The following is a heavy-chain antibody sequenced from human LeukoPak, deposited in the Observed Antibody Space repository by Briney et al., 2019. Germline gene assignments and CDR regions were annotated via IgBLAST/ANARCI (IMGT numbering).Heavy chain of an antibody. CDR1: GGSISSSSYY. CDR2: IYYSGST. Sequence: SETLSLTCTVSGGSISSSSYYWGWIRQPRGKGLEWIGSIYYSGSTYYNPSLKSRVTISVDTSKNQFSLKLSSVTAADTAVYYCARDRGHYDILTGYYIPDYFDYWGQGTLVTVSS. CDR3: ARDRGHYDILTGYYIPDYFDY. V-gene: IGHV4-39*07. D-gene: IGHD3-9*01. J-gene: IGHJ4*02.